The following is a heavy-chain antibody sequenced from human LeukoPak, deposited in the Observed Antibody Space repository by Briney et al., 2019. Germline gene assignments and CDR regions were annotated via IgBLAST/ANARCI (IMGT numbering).Heavy chain of an antibody. CDR1: GFTFSSYW. J-gene: IGHJ3*01. V-gene: IGHV3-74*01. CDR3: VRSGFCSGADCRGAFDV. CDR2: VNNDGSRT. D-gene: IGHD2-15*01. Sequence: PGGSLRLSCAASGFTFSSYWMHWVRQAPGKGLVWVSHVNNDGSRTTYADSVKGRFTVSRDNVKNTLYLQMNSLRAEDTAVYYCVRSGFCSGADCRGAFDVWGQGTMVTVSS.